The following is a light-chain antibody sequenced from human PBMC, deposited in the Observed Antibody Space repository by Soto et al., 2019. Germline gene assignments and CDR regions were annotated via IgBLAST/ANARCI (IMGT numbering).Light chain of an antibody. CDR3: QQRSSAIT. CDR2: DAS. J-gene: IGKJ5*01. V-gene: IGKV3-11*01. CDR1: QCVSSN. Sequence: EIVLTQSPATLSFSPGERATLSCRARQCVSSNIAWFRQRHGQAPRLLINDASNRATGIPARFSGRGSGTDFTLSFSSLEPEDFAVYYCQQRSSAITSGQGTRLEIK.